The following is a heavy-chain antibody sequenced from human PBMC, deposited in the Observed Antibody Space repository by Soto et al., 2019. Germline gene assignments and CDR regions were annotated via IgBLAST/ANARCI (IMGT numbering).Heavy chain of an antibody. CDR2: IKQDGSEK. Sequence: GGSLRLSCAASGFTFSSYWMSWVRQAPGKGLEWVANIKQDGSEKYYVDSVKGRFTISRDNAKNSLYLQMNSLRAEDTAVYYCARQILYCSSTSCFYYYGMDVWGQGTTVTVSS. J-gene: IGHJ6*02. V-gene: IGHV3-7*05. CDR3: ARQILYCSSTSCFYYYGMDV. D-gene: IGHD2-2*01. CDR1: GFTFSSYW.